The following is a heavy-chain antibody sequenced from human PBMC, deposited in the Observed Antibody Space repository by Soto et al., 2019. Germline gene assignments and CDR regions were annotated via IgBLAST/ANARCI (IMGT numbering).Heavy chain of an antibody. CDR2: ISWNSGTT. V-gene: IGHV3-9*01. CDR3: AKDIMWCGEVDYYGMDV. J-gene: IGHJ6*02. Sequence: EMQLVESGGGLVQPGRSLRLSCAASGFIFDEYAMYWVRQAPGKGLEWVSGISWNSGTTGYVDSVKGRFTISGYNAKNSLYLQINNLRVENTALYNCAKDIMWCGEVDYYGMDVWGQGTTVTVSS. D-gene: IGHD2-21*01. CDR1: GFIFDEYA.